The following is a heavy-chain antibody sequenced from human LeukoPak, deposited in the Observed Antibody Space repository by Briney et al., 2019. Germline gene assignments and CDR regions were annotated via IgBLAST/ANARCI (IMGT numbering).Heavy chain of an antibody. V-gene: IGHV3-23*01. Sequence: GGSLRLSCAASGFTFSSNGMSWVRQAPGKGLEWVSAISGSGGSTYYADSVKGRFTISRDNSKNTLYLQMNSLRAEDTAVYYCAKDGAGGPFDYWGQGTLVTVSS. D-gene: IGHD4-23*01. CDR2: ISGSGGST. CDR1: GFTFSSNG. CDR3: AKDGAGGPFDY. J-gene: IGHJ4*02.